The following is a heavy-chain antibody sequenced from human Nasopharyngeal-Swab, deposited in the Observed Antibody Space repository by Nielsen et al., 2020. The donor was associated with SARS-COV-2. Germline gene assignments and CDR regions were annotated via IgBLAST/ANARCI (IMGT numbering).Heavy chain of an antibody. V-gene: IGHV7-4-1*02. Sequence: ASVKVSCNASGYTITSYAMNWVRQAPGQGLEWMGWINTNTGNPTYAQGFTGGFVFSLVTSVSTDYLQISSLKAEDTAVYYCARGGLLRHPRPWGQGTLVTVPS. CDR3: ARGGLLRHPRP. J-gene: IGHJ5*02. CDR1: GYTITSYA. CDR2: INTNTGNP.